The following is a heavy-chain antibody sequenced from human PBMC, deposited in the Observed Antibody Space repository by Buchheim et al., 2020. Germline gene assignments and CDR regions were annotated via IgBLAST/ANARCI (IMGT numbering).Heavy chain of an antibody. J-gene: IGHJ5*02. CDR3: AKDAISALVVCGGDCYSTNWFDP. Sequence: EVQLLESGGGLVQPGGSLRLSCAASGFTFSSYAMSWVRQAPGKGLEWVSAISGSGGSTYYADSVKGRFTISRDNSKNTLYLQMNSLRAEDTAVYYCAKDAISALVVCGGDCYSTNWFDPWGQGTL. V-gene: IGHV3-23*01. CDR1: GFTFSSYA. CDR2: ISGSGGST. D-gene: IGHD2-21*02.